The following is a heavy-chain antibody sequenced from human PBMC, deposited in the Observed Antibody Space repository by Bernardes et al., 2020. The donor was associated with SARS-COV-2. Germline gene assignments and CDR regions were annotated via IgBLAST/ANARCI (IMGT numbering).Heavy chain of an antibody. J-gene: IGHJ4*02. V-gene: IGHV3-23*01. CDR2: ISGSGGKT. CDR3: AKDWRFFDY. D-gene: IGHD3-3*01. CDR1: GFIVSSNY. Sequence: GGSLRLSCAASGFIVSSNYMSWVRQAPGKGLEWVSSISGSGGKTYHPDSVKGRFSVSRDNSRTILYLQMSCLRAEDTGIYFCAKDWRFFDYWGQGTLVTVSS.